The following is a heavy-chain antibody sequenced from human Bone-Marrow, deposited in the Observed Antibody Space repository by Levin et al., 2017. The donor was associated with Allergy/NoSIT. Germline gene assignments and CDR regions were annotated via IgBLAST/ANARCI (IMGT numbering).Heavy chain of an antibody. CDR2: IKNKAGGGTT. J-gene: IGHJ4*02. D-gene: IGHD3-10*01. Sequence: GESLKISCATSGLTFSNAWMNWVRQAPGKGLEWVGRIKNKAGGGTTDYAAPVKGRFTISRDDSKDTLYLQMNSLKTEDTAVYYCTSVDPSAWFRDYWGQGTLVTVSS. V-gene: IGHV3-15*01. CDR1: GLTFSNAW. CDR3: TSVDPSAWFRDY.